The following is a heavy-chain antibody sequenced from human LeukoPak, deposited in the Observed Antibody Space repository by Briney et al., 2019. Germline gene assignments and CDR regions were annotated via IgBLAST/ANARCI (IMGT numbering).Heavy chain of an antibody. CDR1: GGSLSGYY. Sequence: SETLSLTCTVYGGSLSGYYWSWIRQPPGKGLEWIGSIYYSGSTYYNPSLKSRVTISVDTSKNQFSLKLSSVTAADTAVYYCARLGVGVWGQGTLVTVSS. J-gene: IGHJ4*02. D-gene: IGHD3-10*01. CDR2: IYYSGST. V-gene: IGHV4-39*01. CDR3: ARLGVGV.